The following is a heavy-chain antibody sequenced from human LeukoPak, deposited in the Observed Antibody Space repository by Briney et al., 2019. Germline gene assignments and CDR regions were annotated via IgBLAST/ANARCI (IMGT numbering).Heavy chain of an antibody. CDR2: ISSSSGTI. V-gene: IGHV3-48*02. D-gene: IGHD3-22*01. Sequence: GGSLRLSCVASGFTFSSSSMNWARQAPGKGLEWVSYISSSSGTIYYADSVKGRFTISRDNSKKSLYLQMNSLRDEDTAVYYCTRDHDSSSYYSHFDHWGQGTLVTVSS. CDR1: GFTFSSSS. J-gene: IGHJ4*02. CDR3: TRDHDSSSYYSHFDH.